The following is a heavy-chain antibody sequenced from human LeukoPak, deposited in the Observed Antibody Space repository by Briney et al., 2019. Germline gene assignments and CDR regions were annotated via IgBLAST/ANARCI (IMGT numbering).Heavy chain of an antibody. CDR3: ARDPSLAVAGIRLFDY. Sequence: ASVKVSCKTSGYTFTNYGISWVRQAPGQGLEWMGWISGYNGNPRYAQKVQGRVTMTTDTSTNTAYMEVNSLRSDDTAIYYCARDPSLAVAGIRLFDYCGQGTLVIVSS. V-gene: IGHV1-18*01. CDR1: GYTFTNYG. CDR2: ISGYNGNP. J-gene: IGHJ4*02. D-gene: IGHD6-19*01.